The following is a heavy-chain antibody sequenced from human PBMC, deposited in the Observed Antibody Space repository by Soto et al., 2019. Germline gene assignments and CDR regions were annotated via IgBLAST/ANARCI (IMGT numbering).Heavy chain of an antibody. CDR1: GFTFSSYA. CDR2: ISGTGSST. Sequence: GGSLRLSCAASGFTFSSYAMSWVRQAPGKALEWVSSISGTGSSTYYADSVKGRFTISRDNSKNTLFLEVNTLRAEDTAVYYCAKGQAARPFYYYYMDIWGKGTTVTVSS. D-gene: IGHD6-6*01. CDR3: AKGQAARPFYYYYMDI. V-gene: IGHV3-23*01. J-gene: IGHJ6*03.